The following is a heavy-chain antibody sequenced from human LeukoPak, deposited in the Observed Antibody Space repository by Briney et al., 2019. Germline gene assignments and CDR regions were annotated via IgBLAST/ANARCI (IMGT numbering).Heavy chain of an antibody. CDR2: ISGSGCST. J-gene: IGHJ4*02. CDR1: GFTFSSYA. V-gene: IGHV3-23*01. CDR3: AKDLVVQQWLVLKAPFDY. Sequence: GGSLRLSCAASGFTFSSYAISWVRQAPGKGLECVSAISGSGCSTYYADSVKGRFTISRDNSKNTLYLQMNSLRAEDTAVYYCAKDLVVQQWLVLKAPFDYWGQGTLVTASS. D-gene: IGHD6-19*01.